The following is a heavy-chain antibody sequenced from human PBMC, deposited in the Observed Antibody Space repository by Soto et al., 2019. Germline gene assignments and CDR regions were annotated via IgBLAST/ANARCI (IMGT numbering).Heavy chain of an antibody. CDR3: ARVGCSGGSCYSKAFDI. Sequence: PSETLSLTCTVSGGSISSGGYYWSWIRQHPGKGLEWIGYIYYSGSTYYNPSLKSRVTISVDTSKNQFSLKLSSVTAADTAVYYCARVGCSGGSCYSKAFDIWGQGTMVTVSS. J-gene: IGHJ3*02. CDR1: GGSISSGGYY. D-gene: IGHD2-15*01. CDR2: IYYSGST. V-gene: IGHV4-31*03.